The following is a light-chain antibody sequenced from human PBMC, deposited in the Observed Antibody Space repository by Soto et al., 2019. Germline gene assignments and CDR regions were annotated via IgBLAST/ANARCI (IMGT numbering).Light chain of an antibody. CDR3: ATWDDDVSGVV. V-gene: IGLV1-47*02. CDR1: ISNIVRNY. J-gene: IGLJ2*01. CDR2: SNN. Sequence: HSLLPQTPSVSWIPGQTFTISLSGSISNIVRNYVYWYQQLPGAAPKLLMYSNNIRPSGVPDRFSASTSGTSASLVISGLRSEDEADYHCATWDDDVSGVVFGGGTKVTVL.